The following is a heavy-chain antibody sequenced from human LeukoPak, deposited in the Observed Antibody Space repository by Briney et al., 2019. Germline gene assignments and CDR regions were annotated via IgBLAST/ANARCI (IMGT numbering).Heavy chain of an antibody. J-gene: IGHJ5*02. CDR1: GGSISSHY. V-gene: IGHV4-59*11. CDR3: ATMQGWFDP. CDR2: IYYSGST. Sequence: SETLSLTCTVSGGSISSHYWSWIRQPPGKGLEWIGYIYYSGSTNYNPSLKSRVTISVDTSKNQFSLKLSSVTAADTAVYYCATMQGWFDPWGQGTLVTVSS.